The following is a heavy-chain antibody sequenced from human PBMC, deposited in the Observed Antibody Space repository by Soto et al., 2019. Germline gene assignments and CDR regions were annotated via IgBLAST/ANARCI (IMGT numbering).Heavy chain of an antibody. V-gene: IGHV4-38-2*02. CDR2: IYHSGST. J-gene: IGHJ4*02. CDR3: AREYPGYSSSWYYFDY. D-gene: IGHD6-13*01. Sequence: XETLSLTCAVAGYSISSGYYWGWIRQPPGKGLEWIGSIYHSGSTYYNPSLKSRVTISVDTSKNQFSLKLSSVTAADTAVYYCAREYPGYSSSWYYFDYWGQETLVPSPQ. CDR1: GYSISSGYY.